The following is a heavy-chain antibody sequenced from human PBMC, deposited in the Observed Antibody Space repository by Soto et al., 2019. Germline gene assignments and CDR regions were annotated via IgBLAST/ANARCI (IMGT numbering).Heavy chain of an antibody. CDR2: IIPLLDIA. D-gene: IGHD5-12*01. J-gene: IGHJ4*02. CDR3: VRDSPIGSTYSGYDGIDY. V-gene: IGHV1-69*08. Sequence: QVQLVQSGAEVKKPGSSVKVSCKASGGTFSNDIITWVRQAPGQGLEWMGRIIPLLDIANYEQKFQGRVTITAAKSTRTAYTELNSLRSEDTAVYYCVRDSPIGSTYSGYDGIDYWGQGTLVTVSS. CDR1: GGTFSNDI.